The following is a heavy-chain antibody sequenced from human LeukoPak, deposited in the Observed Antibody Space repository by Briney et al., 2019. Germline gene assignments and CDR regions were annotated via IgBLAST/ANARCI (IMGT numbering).Heavy chain of an antibody. J-gene: IGHJ4*02. CDR2: ISGSTTYI. V-gene: IGHV3-21*01. Sequence: KPGESLRLSCAASGFTFSTFSMNWVRQAPGKGLEWVSSISGSTTYIFYADSVEGRFTISRDNAKNLVYLQMNSLRAEDTAVYYCARGGVINWPFDYWGQGTLVTVSS. CDR3: ARGGVINWPFDY. D-gene: IGHD1-1*01. CDR1: GFTFSTFS.